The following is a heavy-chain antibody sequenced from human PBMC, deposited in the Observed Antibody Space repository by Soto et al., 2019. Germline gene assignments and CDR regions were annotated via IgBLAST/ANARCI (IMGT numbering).Heavy chain of an antibody. CDR3: AKGLRLYSGTSDY. D-gene: IGHD1-26*01. V-gene: IGHV3-23*01. Sequence: EVQLLGSGGGLVQPGGSLRLSCAASGFTFSSYAMSWVHQAPGKGLEWVSTISGSDGSTYYADSVKGRFTISRDNSKNTLSLQMNSLRAEDTAVYYCAKGLRLYSGTSDYWGQGTLVTVSS. J-gene: IGHJ4*02. CDR2: ISGSDGST. CDR1: GFTFSSYA.